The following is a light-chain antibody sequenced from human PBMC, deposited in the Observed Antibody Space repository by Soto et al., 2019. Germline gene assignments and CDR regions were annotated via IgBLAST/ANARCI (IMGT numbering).Light chain of an antibody. V-gene: IGKV1-5*03. CDR1: QSINNY. CDR3: QHYHSFPWT. Sequence: EIQVTHSPSTLSASVGDRVTITCRASQSINNYLAWYQQKPGKAPKLLIYKASSLESGVPSRFSGSGSGTEFTLTISSLQPDDFATYYCQHYHSFPWTFGQGTKVDIK. J-gene: IGKJ1*01. CDR2: KAS.